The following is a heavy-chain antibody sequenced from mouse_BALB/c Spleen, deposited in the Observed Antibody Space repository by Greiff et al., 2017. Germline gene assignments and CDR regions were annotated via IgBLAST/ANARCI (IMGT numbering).Heavy chain of an antibody. J-gene: IGHJ2*01. Sequence: EVKVVESGGGLVQPGGSLKLSCAASGFTFSSYTMSWVRQTPEKRLEWVAYISNGGGSTYYPDTVKGRFTISRDNAKNTLYLQMSSLKSEDTAMYYCARHGGSYFDYWGQGTTLTVSS. V-gene: IGHV5-12-2*01. CDR2: ISNGGGST. CDR1: GFTFSSYT. CDR3: ARHGGSYFDY.